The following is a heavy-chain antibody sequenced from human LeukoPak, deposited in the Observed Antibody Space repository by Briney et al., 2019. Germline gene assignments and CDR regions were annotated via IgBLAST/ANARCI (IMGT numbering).Heavy chain of an antibody. D-gene: IGHD2-2*01. J-gene: IGHJ4*01. CDR2: INVYSGST. CDR3: VFGECSSTSCYPRRDY. CDR1: GYTFTGYY. Sequence: GASVKVSCKASGYTFTGYYMHWVRQAPGQGLEWMGWINVYSGSTEYKADLQGRLTVATETSTTTAYMELRSLRSDDTAVYYCVFGECSSTSCYPRRDYWGHGTLVTVSS. V-gene: IGHV1-18*04.